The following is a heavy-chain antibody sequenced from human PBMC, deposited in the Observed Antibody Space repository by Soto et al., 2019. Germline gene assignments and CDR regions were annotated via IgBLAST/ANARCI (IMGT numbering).Heavy chain of an antibody. CDR2: IDPSDSYT. Sequence: PGESLKISCKGSGYSFTSYWISWVRQMPGKGLEWMGRIDPSDSYTNYSPSFQGHVTISADKSISTAYLQWSSLKASDTAMYYCARQLPETYYYDSSGPSAFDYWGQGTLVTVSS. CDR3: ARQLPETYYYDSSGPSAFDY. J-gene: IGHJ4*02. D-gene: IGHD3-22*01. CDR1: GYSFTSYW. V-gene: IGHV5-10-1*01.